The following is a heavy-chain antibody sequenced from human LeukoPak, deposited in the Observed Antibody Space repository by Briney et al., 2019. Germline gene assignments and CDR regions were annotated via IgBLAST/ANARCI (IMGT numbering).Heavy chain of an antibody. J-gene: IGHJ3*02. V-gene: IGHV3-30*04. CDR3: ARVDDLDAFDI. CDR2: ISDDGSNK. D-gene: IGHD2-2*03. CDR1: GFTFSSYA. Sequence: GGSLRLSCAASGFTFSSYAMHWVRQAPGKGLEWVAVISDDGSNKYYADSVKGRFTISRDNSKNTLYLQMNSLRPEDTAVYYCARVDDLDAFDIWGQGTTVTVSS.